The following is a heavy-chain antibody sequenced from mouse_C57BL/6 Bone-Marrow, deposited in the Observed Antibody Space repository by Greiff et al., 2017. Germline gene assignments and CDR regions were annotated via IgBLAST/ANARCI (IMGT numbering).Heavy chain of an antibody. V-gene: IGHV1-85*01. CDR2: ISPRDGST. Sequence: QVQLQQSGPELVKPGASVKLSCKASGYTFTSYDINWVQQRPGQGLEWIGWISPRDGSTKYNEKFKGKATLTVDTSSSTSYMELHSLTSENSAVYFCARDYGSSYWYFDVWGTETTVTVSS. J-gene: IGHJ1*03. CDR3: ARDYGSSYWYFDV. CDR1: GYTFTSYD. D-gene: IGHD1-1*01.